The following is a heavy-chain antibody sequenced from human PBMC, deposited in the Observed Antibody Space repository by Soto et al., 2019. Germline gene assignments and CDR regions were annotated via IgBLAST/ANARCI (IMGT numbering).Heavy chain of an antibody. CDR3: ANSGYVDDY. V-gene: IGHV3-23*01. CDR2: ISGSGGST. D-gene: IGHD5-12*01. CDR1: GFNFCSYA. J-gene: IGHJ4*02. Sequence: GGALRPSFGASGFNFCSYALSWVRQAPGKGLEWVSAISGSGGSTYYADSVKGRFTISRDNSKNTLYLQMNSLRAEDTAVYYCANSGYVDDYWGQGTLVTVSS.